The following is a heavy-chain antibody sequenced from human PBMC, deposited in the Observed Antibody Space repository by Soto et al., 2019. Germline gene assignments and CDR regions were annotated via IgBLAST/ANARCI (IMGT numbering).Heavy chain of an antibody. J-gene: IGHJ5*02. Sequence: GGSPRLSCTASGFTFGDYAMSWFRQAPGKGLEWVGFIRSKAYGGTTEYAASVKGRFTISRDDSKSIAYLQMNSLKTEDTAVYYCTSPPGYGGNWHWFDPWGQGTLVTVSS. CDR3: TSPPGYGGNWHWFDP. D-gene: IGHD2-21*01. V-gene: IGHV3-49*03. CDR2: IRSKAYGGTT. CDR1: GFTFGDYA.